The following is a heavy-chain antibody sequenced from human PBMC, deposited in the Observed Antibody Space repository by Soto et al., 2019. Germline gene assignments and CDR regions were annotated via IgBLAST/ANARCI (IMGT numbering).Heavy chain of an antibody. CDR3: AHRVLRTVFGLVTTTAISFDF. D-gene: IGHD3-3*01. J-gene: IGHJ4*02. CDR1: GFSLTTSGVG. CDR2: IYWDDDK. V-gene: IGHV2-5*02. Sequence: QITLNESGPTEVRPTETLTLTGRYSGFSLTTSGVGVAWIRRSPGKAPEWLALIYWDDDKRYSASLKSRLTITKDTSTNQVVLTVSALDPTDTATYYCAHRVLRTVFGLVTTTAISFDFWGQGTPVAVSS.